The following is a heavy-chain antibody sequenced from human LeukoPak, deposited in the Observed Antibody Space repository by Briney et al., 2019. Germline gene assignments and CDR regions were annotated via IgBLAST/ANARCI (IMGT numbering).Heavy chain of an antibody. CDR3: ARELLSIAARVNALDI. J-gene: IGHJ3*02. D-gene: IGHD6-6*01. CDR1: GFTFSSYA. Sequence: TGGSLRLSCAASGFTFSSYAMHWVRQAPGKGLEWVAVISYDGSNKYYADSVKGRFTISRDNSKNTLYLQMNSLRAEDTAVYYCARELLSIAARVNALDIWGQGTMVTVSS. CDR2: ISYDGSNK. V-gene: IGHV3-30*04.